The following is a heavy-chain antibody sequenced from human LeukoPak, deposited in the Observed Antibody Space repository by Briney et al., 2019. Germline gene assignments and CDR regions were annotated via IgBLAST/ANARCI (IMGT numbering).Heavy chain of an antibody. J-gene: IGHJ6*03. CDR3: AKNGDRGAYCSGGTCYPYYYYYMDV. CDR2: INSSGSTN. V-gene: IGHV3-11*01. D-gene: IGHD2-15*01. CDR1: GFTFSDYY. Sequence: PGGSLRLSCAASGFTFSDYYMSWLRQAPGQGLEWVSYINSSGSTNYYADSVRGRFTISRDNSRNTLYLQMNSLRAEDAAIYYCAKNGDRGAYCSGGTCYPYYYYYMDVWGKGTTVTISS.